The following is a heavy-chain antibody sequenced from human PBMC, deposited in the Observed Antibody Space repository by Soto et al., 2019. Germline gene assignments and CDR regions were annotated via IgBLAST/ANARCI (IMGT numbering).Heavy chain of an antibody. D-gene: IGHD2-15*01. CDR2: SYYSGST. V-gene: IGHV4-31*03. CDR3: ARSRLWGLGYCSGGSCYSDDY. Sequence: QVQLQESGPGLVKPSQTLSLTCTVPGGSISSGGYYWSWIRQHPGKGLEWIVYSYYSGSTYYNPSLKSRVTISVDTSKNQFSLKLSSVTAADTAVYYCARSRLWGLGYCSGGSCYSDDYWGQGTLVTFSS. J-gene: IGHJ4*02. CDR1: GGSISSGGYY.